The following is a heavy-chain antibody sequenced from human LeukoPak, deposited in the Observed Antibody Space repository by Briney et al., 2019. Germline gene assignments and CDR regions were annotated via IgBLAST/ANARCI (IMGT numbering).Heavy chain of an antibody. CDR2: IKSKTDGGTT. J-gene: IGHJ6*03. CDR3: TTGGSYSYYYMDV. CDR1: GFTVSVNY. V-gene: IGHV3-15*01. D-gene: IGHD1-26*01. Sequence: GGSLRLSCAASGFTVSVNYMSGVRQAPGKGLEWVGRIKSKTDGGTTDYAAPVKGRFTISRDDSKNTLYLQMNSLKTEDTAVYYCTTGGSYSYYYMDVWGKGTTVTVSS.